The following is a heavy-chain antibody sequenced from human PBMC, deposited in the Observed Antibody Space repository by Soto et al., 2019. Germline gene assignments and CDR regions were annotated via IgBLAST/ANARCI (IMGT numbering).Heavy chain of an antibody. V-gene: IGHV3-74*01. CDR3: ARGSSSWYVSFDY. D-gene: IGHD6-13*01. Sequence: PGGSLRLSCAASGFTFSSNWMHWVRQAPGKGLVWVSRINSDGSITSYADSAKGQFTISRDNAKNTLYLQMNSLRAEDTAVYYCARGSSSWYVSFDYWGQGTLVTVSS. CDR2: INSDGSIT. CDR1: GFTFSSNW. J-gene: IGHJ4*02.